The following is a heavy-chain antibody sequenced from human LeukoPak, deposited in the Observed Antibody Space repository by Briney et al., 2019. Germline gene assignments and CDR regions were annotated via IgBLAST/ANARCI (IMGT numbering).Heavy chain of an antibody. CDR2: ITSGGST. CDR1: GFTFSNYA. V-gene: IGHV3-23*01. J-gene: IGHJ4*02. CDR3: AKRLPVVGDRNRAFDY. Sequence: GGSLRLSCAASGFTFSNYAMNWVRQAPGKGLGWVSVITSGGSTYYADSVKGRFTISRDNSKNTLYLQMNSLGAEDTAVYYCAKRLPVVGDRNRAFDYWGQGTLVTVSS. D-gene: IGHD2-21*02.